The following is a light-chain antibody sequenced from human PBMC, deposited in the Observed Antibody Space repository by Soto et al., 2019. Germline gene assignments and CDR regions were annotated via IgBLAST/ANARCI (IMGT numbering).Light chain of an antibody. CDR3: QVWDRSSGHMV. CDR1: NIESKS. CDR2: DDT. J-gene: IGLJ2*01. Sequence: SYDLTQPPSVSVAPGQTARITCEGTNIESKSVHWYRQKSGQAPVLAVYDDTDRPSGIPERFSGSNSGNTATLTISRVEAGDAADYYCQVWDRSSGHMVFGGGTKLTVL. V-gene: IGLV3-21*02.